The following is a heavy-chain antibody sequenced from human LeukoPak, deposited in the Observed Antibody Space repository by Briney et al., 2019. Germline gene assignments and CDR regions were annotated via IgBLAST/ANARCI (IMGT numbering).Heavy chain of an antibody. CDR1: GFTFSSYG. V-gene: IGHV3-30*18. D-gene: IGHD6-19*01. CDR2: ISYDGSNK. CDR3: AKEDIAVAGSTPFFDY. J-gene: IGHJ4*02. Sequence: QPGRSLRLSCAASGFTFSSYGMHWVRQAPGKGLEWVAVISYDGSNKYYADSVKGRFTISRDNSKNTLYLQMNSLRAEDTAVYYCAKEDIAVAGSTPFFDYWGQGTLVTVSS.